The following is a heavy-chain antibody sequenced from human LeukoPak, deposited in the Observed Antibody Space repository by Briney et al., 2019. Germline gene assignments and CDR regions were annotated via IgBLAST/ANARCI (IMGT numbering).Heavy chain of an antibody. J-gene: IGHJ3*02. CDR1: GGTFSSYA. D-gene: IGHD6-13*01. Sequence: ASVKVSCKASGGTFSSYAISWVRQAPGQGLEWMGRIIPILGIANYAQKFQGRVTITADKSTSTAYMELSSLRSEDTAVYYCARDRKQQLGLDAFDIWGQGTMVTVSS. CDR2: IIPILGIA. CDR3: ARDRKQQLGLDAFDI. V-gene: IGHV1-69*04.